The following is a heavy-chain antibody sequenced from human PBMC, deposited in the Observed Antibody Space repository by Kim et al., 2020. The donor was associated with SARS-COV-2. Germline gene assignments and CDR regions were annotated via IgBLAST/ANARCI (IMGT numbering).Heavy chain of an antibody. D-gene: IGHD4-17*01. CDR3: ATADFGDYPIHY. CDR2: TYYTGTT. Sequence: SETLSLTCSVSTDSFSSNYWSWIRQSPGKGLEWISNTYYTGTTNLNPSLKSRVTKSIDTSKNQFSLTLNSVTAADTAVYYCATADFGDYPIHYWGQGIMVTVSS. CDR1: TDSFSSNY. J-gene: IGHJ4*02. V-gene: IGHV4-59*01.